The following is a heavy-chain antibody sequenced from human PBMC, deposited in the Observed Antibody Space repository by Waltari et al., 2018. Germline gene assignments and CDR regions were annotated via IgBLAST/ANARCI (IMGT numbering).Heavy chain of an antibody. D-gene: IGHD2-15*01. CDR2: IHGSGRT. CDR3: ARDRGKGLYLDS. Sequence: QLQLQESGPGLVKPSGTLSLTCTVSGASISSSYWWSWVRQPPGKGLEWIGQIHGSGRTNYNPSLESRVTISLDTSNNQFSLKVTSATASDTAVYYCARDRGKGLYLDSWGQGALVTVSP. J-gene: IGHJ4*02. V-gene: IGHV4-4*02. CDR1: GASISSSYW.